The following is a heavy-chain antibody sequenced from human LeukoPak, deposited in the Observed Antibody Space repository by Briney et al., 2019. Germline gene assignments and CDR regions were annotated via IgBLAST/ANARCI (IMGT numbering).Heavy chain of an antibody. V-gene: IGHV4-39*07. D-gene: IGHD4-11*01. CDR2: IYYSGST. Sequence: PSETLSLTCAVSGGSISSNSYYWGWIRQPPGKGLEWIGSIYYSGSTYYNPSLKSRVTISVDTSKNQFSLKLSSVTAADTAVYYCARVRFRRDYRENWFDPWGQGTLVTVSS. J-gene: IGHJ5*02. CDR3: ARVRFRRDYRENWFDP. CDR1: GGSISSNSYY.